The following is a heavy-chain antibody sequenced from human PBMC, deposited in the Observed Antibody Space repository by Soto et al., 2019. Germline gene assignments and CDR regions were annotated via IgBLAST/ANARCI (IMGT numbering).Heavy chain of an antibody. CDR2: ISSSSMFI. CDR1: GFTFSNYN. CDR3: EMSSGSGYVPDY. V-gene: IGHV3-21*01. J-gene: IGHJ4*02. D-gene: IGHD5-12*01. Sequence: GGSLRLSCAASGFTFSNYNMNWVRQAPGKGLEWVSSISSSSMFIYYADSLKGRFTISRDNAKNSLYLQMNSLRAEDTAVYYCEMSSGSGYVPDYWGQGTLVTVSS.